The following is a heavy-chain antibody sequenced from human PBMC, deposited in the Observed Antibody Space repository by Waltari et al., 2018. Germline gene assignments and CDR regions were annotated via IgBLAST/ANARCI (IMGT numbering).Heavy chain of an antibody. CDR1: GGSISTNY. Sequence: QVQLQESGPGLVKPSVTLSLTCLVSGGSISTNYWSWIRQPPGGGLEWIAYIFSSWSTNYNPSLKSRVTISVDTSKNQFSLRLSSVTAADTAVYYCARGDNWWYGFDYWGQGTPVTVSS. CDR2: IFSSWST. D-gene: IGHD2-15*01. CDR3: ARGDNWWYGFDY. J-gene: IGHJ4*02. V-gene: IGHV4-59*12.